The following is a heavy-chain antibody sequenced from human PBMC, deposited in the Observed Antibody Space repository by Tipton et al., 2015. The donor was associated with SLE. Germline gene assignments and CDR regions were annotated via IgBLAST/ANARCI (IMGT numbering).Heavy chain of an antibody. CDR2: INPDNGGT. Sequence: QLVQSGPEVKKPGASVKVSCKASGNTFSLYYLHWVRQAPGHGLEWMGRINPDNGGTNYAQKFQGRVTMTRDTSITSAYMELSSLTSDDTATYYGASGPTGPRLDVWGKGTTVTVSS. D-gene: IGHD4-17*01. V-gene: IGHV1-2*02. CDR1: GNTFSLYY. J-gene: IGHJ6*04. CDR3: ASGPTGPRLDV.